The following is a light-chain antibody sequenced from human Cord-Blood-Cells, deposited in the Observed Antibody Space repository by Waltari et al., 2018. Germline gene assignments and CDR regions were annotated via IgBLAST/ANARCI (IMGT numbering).Light chain of an antibody. V-gene: IGKV4-1*01. Sequence: DIVMTQSPDSLAVSLGERATIKWKSSQIVLYSSNNKNYLPWYQQKPGQPPKLLIYWASTRESGVPDRFIGSGSGTDFTLTISSLQAEDVAVYYCQQYYSTPYTFGQGTKLEIK. CDR1: QIVLYSSNNKNY. CDR3: QQYYSTPYT. J-gene: IGKJ2*01. CDR2: WAS.